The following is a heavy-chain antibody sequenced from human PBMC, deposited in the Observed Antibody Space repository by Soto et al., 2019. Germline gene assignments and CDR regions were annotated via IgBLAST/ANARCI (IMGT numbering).Heavy chain of an antibody. CDR1: GFSLSTSGVG. Sequence: QITLKESGPTLVKPTQTLTLTCTFSGFSLSTSGVGVGWIRQPPGKALEWLALIYWDDDKRYSPSLKSRLTSTKDASKNQVVLTMTNMDPVDTATYYCARRITIFGVVSEIPFDYWGQGTLVTVSS. CDR3: ARRITIFGVVSEIPFDY. J-gene: IGHJ4*02. CDR2: IYWDDDK. D-gene: IGHD3-3*01. V-gene: IGHV2-5*02.